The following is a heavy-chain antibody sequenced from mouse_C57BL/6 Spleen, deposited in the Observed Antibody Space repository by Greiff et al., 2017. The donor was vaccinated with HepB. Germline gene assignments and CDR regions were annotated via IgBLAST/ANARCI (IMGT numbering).Heavy chain of an antibody. CDR1: GYTFTSYW. D-gene: IGHD1-1*01. CDR2: IDPSDSET. Sequence: QVQLQQPGAELVRPGSSVKLSCKASGYTFTSYWMHWVKQRPIQGLEWIGNIDPSDSETHYNQKFKDKATLTVDKSSSTAYMQLSSLTSEDSAVYYCARESVAPHAMDYWGQGTSVTVSS. J-gene: IGHJ4*01. V-gene: IGHV1-52*01. CDR3: ARESVAPHAMDY.